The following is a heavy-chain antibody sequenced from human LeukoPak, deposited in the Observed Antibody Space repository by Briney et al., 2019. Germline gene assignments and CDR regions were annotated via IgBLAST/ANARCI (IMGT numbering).Heavy chain of an antibody. D-gene: IGHD5-12*01. CDR2: ISSSSSYI. Sequence: PGGSLRLSCAASGFTFSSYSMIWVRQAPGKGLEWVSSISSSSSYIYYADSVKGRFTISRDNAKNSLYLQMNSLRAEDTAVYYCARDQGGYDPFDYWGQGTLVTVSS. V-gene: IGHV3-21*01. J-gene: IGHJ4*02. CDR1: GFTFSSYS. CDR3: ARDQGGYDPFDY.